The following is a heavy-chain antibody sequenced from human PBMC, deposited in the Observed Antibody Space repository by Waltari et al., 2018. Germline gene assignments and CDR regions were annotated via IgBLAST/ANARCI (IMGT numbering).Heavy chain of an antibody. Sequence: QVQLQESGPGLVKPSETLSLSCTVSGASLTTYYWSWIRRPPGKGLEYIGYVHDSVDTNSRPSLRSRVSISLDTSKNQCSLKISSVTAADSAVYYCARVHGSESPLAWGTDVWGQGTAVTVSS. CDR1: GASLTTYY. D-gene: IGHD2-21*01. CDR2: VHDSVDT. J-gene: IGHJ6*02. V-gene: IGHV4-59*01. CDR3: ARVHGSESPLAWGTDV.